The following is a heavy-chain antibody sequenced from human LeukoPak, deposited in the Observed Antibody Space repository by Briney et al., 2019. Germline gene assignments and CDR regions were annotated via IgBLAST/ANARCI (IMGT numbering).Heavy chain of an antibody. CDR3: ARGYTSGWSPALDI. CDR2: IYFSGST. J-gene: IGHJ3*02. Sequence: SETLSLTCTVPGGSISSYYWTWIRQPPGKGLEWIGYIYFSGSTNYKPSLKNRVTFSVDTSKNQFSLNLSSVTAADTAVYYCARGYTSGWSPALDIWGQGTMVTVSS. CDR1: GGSISSYY. D-gene: IGHD6-19*01. V-gene: IGHV4-59*01.